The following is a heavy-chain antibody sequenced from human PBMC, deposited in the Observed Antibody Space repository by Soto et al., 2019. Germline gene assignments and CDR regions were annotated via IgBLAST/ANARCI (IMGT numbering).Heavy chain of an antibody. D-gene: IGHD2-21*01. V-gene: IGHV4-39*01. CDR3: ARGVRQSVVVGL. Sequence: PSETLSLTCTVSGGSLGGSPYHGGWIRQPPGKGLEWIGSIDDGAKVYYNPSLRGRVTLFVDTSKNQFSLKLSSVTAADTAVYYCARGVRQSVVVGLWGQGTLVTVSS. J-gene: IGHJ4*02. CDR1: GGSLGGSPYH. CDR2: IDDGAKV.